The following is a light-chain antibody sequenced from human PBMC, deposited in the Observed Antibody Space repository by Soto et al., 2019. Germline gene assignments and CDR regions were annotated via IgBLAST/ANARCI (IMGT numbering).Light chain of an antibody. CDR3: QQYNNWPPAT. V-gene: IGKV3D-15*01. Sequence: EIVLTQSPSTLSLSPGEGATLSCRASQILTSSLAWYQQKPGQPPRLLIYGASSRATGILDRFSGSGSGTEFTLTISSLQSEDFAVYYCQQYNNWPPATFGQGTKVDIK. J-gene: IGKJ1*01. CDR1: QILTSS. CDR2: GAS.